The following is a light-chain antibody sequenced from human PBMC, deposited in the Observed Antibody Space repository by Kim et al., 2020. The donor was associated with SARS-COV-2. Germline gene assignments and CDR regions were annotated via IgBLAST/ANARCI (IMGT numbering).Light chain of an antibody. CDR1: NIGSKS. Sequence: SYELTQPPSVSVAPGKTARITCGGNNIGSKSVHWYKQKPGQAPVLVIYYDSDRPSGIPERFSGSNSGNTATLTISRVEAGDEADYYCQVCDSGVVFGGGTQLTGL. J-gene: IGLJ2*01. CDR3: QVCDSGVV. CDR2: YDS. V-gene: IGLV3-21*04.